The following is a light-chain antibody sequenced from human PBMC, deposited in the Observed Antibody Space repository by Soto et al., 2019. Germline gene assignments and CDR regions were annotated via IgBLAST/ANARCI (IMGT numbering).Light chain of an antibody. Sequence: EIVLRQSPGTLSLSPGERGRLSCRTSQTVNSPYLAWYQQKPGQAPRLLISGASTRATGIPDRFSGSGSGTEFTLTISRVESEDFAVYYCHQHETSPPTFGPGTKVDIK. CDR2: GAS. CDR3: HQHETSPPT. J-gene: IGKJ3*01. V-gene: IGKV3-20*01. CDR1: QTVNSPY.